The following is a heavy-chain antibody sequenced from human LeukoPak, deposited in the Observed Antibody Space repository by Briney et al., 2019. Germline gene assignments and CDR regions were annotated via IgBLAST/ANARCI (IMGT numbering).Heavy chain of an antibody. CDR3: AKDLAGEDYYGSGSYYNSRVYYYYYGMDV. CDR1: GFTFSSYE. Sequence: GGSLRLSCAASGFTFSSYEMNWVRQAPGKGLEWVSAISGSGGSTYYADSVKGRFTISRDNSKNTLYLQMNSLRAEDTAVYYCAKDLAGEDYYGSGSYYNSRVYYYYYGMDVWGQGTTVTVSS. J-gene: IGHJ6*02. D-gene: IGHD3-10*01. V-gene: IGHV3-23*01. CDR2: ISGSGGST.